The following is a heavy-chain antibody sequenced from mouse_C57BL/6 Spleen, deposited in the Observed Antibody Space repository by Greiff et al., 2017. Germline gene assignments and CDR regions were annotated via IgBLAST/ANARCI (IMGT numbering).Heavy chain of an antibody. V-gene: IGHV1-59*01. J-gene: IGHJ2*01. CDR2: IDPSDSYT. CDR1: GYTFTGYW. D-gene: IGHD1-1*01. Sequence: QVQLKQPGAELVRPGTSVKLSCKASGYTFTGYWLHWVKQRPGQGLEWIGVIDPSDSYTNYNQKFKGKATLTVDTSSSTAYMQLSSLTSEDSAVYYCAGYYGSHFDYWGQGTTLTVSS. CDR3: AGYYGSHFDY.